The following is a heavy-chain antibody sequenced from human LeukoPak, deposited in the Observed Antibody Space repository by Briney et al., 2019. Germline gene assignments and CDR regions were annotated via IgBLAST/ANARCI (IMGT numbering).Heavy chain of an antibody. D-gene: IGHD3-22*01. J-gene: IGHJ4*02. CDR2: ISGSGGST. CDR3: AGPSSGCFDT. Sequence: GGSLRLSCAASGFTFSSYAMSWVRQAPGKGLEWVSAISGSGGSTYYADAVKGRFTISRDNSKNTLYLQMNSLRAEDTAVYFCAGPSSGCFDTWGQGTLVTVSS. CDR1: GFTFSSYA. V-gene: IGHV3-23*01.